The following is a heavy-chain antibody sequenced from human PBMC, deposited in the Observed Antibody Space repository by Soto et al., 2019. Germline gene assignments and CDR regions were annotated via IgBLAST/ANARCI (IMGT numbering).Heavy chain of an antibody. J-gene: IGHJ6*02. CDR3: ARARAGTTFGYYYYYGMDV. CDR1: GGSLSSYY. Sequence: SETLSLTCTVSGGSLSSYYWSWIRQPAGKRLEWIGRIYYSGSTNYNPSLKSRVTISVDTSKNQCSLKLSSVTAADTAVYYCARARAGTTFGYYYYYGMDVWGQGTTVTVSS. V-gene: IGHV4-4*07. CDR2: IYYSGST. D-gene: IGHD1-7*01.